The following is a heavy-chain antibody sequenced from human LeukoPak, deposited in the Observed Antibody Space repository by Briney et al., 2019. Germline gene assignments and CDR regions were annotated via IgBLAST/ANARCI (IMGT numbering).Heavy chain of an antibody. CDR1: GGSISSSIYY. D-gene: IGHD5-12*01. J-gene: IGHJ4*02. CDR3: AIVDIVATVIDY. CDR2: IYYSGTT. Sequence: PSETLSLTCTVSGGSISSSIYYWGWIRQPPGKGLEWIGSIYYSGTTYYNPSLKSRVTISVDTSKTQFSLKLSSVTAADTALYYCAIVDIVATVIDYWGQGTLVTVSS. V-gene: IGHV4-39*07.